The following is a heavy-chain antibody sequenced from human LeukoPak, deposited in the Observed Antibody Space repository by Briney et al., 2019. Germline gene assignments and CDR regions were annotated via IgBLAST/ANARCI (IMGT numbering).Heavy chain of an antibody. Sequence: ASVKVSCKASGYTFTGYYIHGVRQAPGQGLEWMGRINPNSGGTNYAQKFQGWVTMTRDTSISTAYMELSRLRSDDTAVYYCARVCPHYYDSSGYYCFDYWGQGTLVTVSP. D-gene: IGHD3-22*01. J-gene: IGHJ4*02. V-gene: IGHV1-2*04. CDR2: INPNSGGT. CDR1: GYTFTGYY. CDR3: ARVCPHYYDSSGYYCFDY.